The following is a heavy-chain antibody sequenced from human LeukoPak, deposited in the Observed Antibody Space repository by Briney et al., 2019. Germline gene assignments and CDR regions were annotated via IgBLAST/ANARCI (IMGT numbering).Heavy chain of an antibody. CDR3: ARDGPDSFDY. V-gene: IGHV3-7*01. Sequence: GGSLRLSCAASGFTFGTYWMSWVRQAPGKGLEWVANIKQDGSEKYYVDSVKGRSTISRDNAKNSLYLQMNSVRVEDTAVYYCARDGPDSFDYWGLGTLVTVSS. J-gene: IGHJ4*02. CDR1: GFTFGTYW. CDR2: IKQDGSEK.